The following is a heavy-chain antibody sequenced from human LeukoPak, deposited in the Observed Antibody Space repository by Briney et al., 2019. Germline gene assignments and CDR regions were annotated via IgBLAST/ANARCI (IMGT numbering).Heavy chain of an antibody. V-gene: IGHV3-11*01. D-gene: IGHD1-26*01. CDR2: ISDSGSTI. J-gene: IGHJ6*03. CDR1: GFPFSDYY. CDR3: AKHPTSGSYQYYYYYYMDV. Sequence: PGGSLRLSCAASGFPFSDYYMSWIRQAPGKGLEWVSYISDSGSTIYYADSVRGRFTISRDNAKNSLDLQMNSLRAEDTAVYYCAKHPTSGSYQYYYYYYMDVWGKGTTVTVSS.